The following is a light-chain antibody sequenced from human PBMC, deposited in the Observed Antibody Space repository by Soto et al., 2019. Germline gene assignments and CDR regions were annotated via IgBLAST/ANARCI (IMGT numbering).Light chain of an antibody. Sequence: DIQLTQSPSSLSASVGDRVTITCRASQTIDTYVNWYQHKPGTAPKVLIYAATYLQNGVPSRFSGTGSGADFTLTISSLQPEDFATYYCQQNFNFPRTLAQGTKVDIK. CDR3: QQNFNFPRT. CDR2: AAT. CDR1: QTIDTY. V-gene: IGKV1-39*01. J-gene: IGKJ1*01.